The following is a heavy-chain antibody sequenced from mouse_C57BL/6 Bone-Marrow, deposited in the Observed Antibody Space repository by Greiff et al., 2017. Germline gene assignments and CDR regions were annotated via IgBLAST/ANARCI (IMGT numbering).Heavy chain of an antibody. CDR1: GFTFSSYG. CDR3: ARHDPWFAY. Sequence: EVQLVESGGDLVKPGGSLKLSCAASGFTFSSYGMSWVRQTPDKRLGWVATISSGGSYTYYPDSVKGRFTISRDNAKNTLYLQMSSLKSEDTAIYDCARHDPWFAYWGQGTLVTVSA. CDR2: ISSGGSYT. V-gene: IGHV5-6*01. J-gene: IGHJ3*01.